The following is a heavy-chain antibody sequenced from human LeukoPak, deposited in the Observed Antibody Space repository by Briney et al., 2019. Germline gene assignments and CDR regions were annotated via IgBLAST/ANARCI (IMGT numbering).Heavy chain of an antibody. CDR1: GYSFTSYW. Sequence: GESLKISCKGSGYSFTSYWISWVRQMPGKGLEWMERIDPSDSYTNYSPSFQGHVTISADKSISTAYLQWSSLKASDTAMYYCARSGHYYGSGSYPPIDYWGQGTLVTVSS. CDR3: ARSGHYYGSGSYPPIDY. V-gene: IGHV5-10-1*01. D-gene: IGHD3-10*01. J-gene: IGHJ4*02. CDR2: IDPSDSYT.